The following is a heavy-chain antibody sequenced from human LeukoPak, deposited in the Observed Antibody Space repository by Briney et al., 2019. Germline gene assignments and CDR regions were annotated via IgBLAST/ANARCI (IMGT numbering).Heavy chain of an antibody. CDR1: GFTFSNYA. CDR2: ISGSGENT. J-gene: IGHJ3*02. D-gene: IGHD2-2*01. V-gene: IGHV3-23*01. CDR3: AKDLGTVPAAIIAFDS. Sequence: GGSLRLSCVASGFTFSNYAMNWVRQAPGKGPEWVSAISGSGENTYYADSVRGRFTISRDNPRNTLYLQLNSLRAEDTAIYYCAKDLGTVPAAIIAFDSWGQGTMVTVSS.